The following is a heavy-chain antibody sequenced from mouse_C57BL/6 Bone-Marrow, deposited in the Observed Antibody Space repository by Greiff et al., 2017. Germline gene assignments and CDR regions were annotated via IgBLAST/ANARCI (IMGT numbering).Heavy chain of an antibody. CDR2: IYPGSGNT. J-gene: IGHJ4*01. Sequence: QVQLQQSGAELVRPGASVKLSCKASGYTFTDYYINWVKQRPGQGLEWIARIYPGSGNTYYNEKFKGKATLTAEKSSSTAYMQLSSLTSEDSAVYFCASGGYYDYYAMDYWGQGTSVTVSS. CDR1: GYTFTDYY. V-gene: IGHV1-76*01. CDR3: ASGGYYDYYAMDY. D-gene: IGHD2-3*01.